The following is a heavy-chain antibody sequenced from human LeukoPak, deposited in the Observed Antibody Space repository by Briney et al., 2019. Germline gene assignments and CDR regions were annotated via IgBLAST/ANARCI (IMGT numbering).Heavy chain of an antibody. CDR3: ARYAVVAATFYYYGMDV. Sequence: SETLSLTCAVYGGSFSGYYWSWIRQPPGKGLEWIGEINHSGSTNYNPPLKSRVTISVDTSKNQFSLKLSSVTAADTAVYYCARYAVVAATFYYYGMDVWGQGTTVTVSS. V-gene: IGHV4-34*01. D-gene: IGHD2-15*01. J-gene: IGHJ6*02. CDR2: INHSGST. CDR1: GGSFSGYY.